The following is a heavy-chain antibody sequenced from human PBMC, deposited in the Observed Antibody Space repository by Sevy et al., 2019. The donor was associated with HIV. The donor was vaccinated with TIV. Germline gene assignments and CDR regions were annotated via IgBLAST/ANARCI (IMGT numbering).Heavy chain of an antibody. CDR3: AREGSYDFWSGYSLNYYYYGMDV. CDR1: GFTFSSYW. D-gene: IGHD3-3*01. J-gene: IGHJ6*02. Sequence: GGSLRLSCAASGFTFSSYWMSWVRQAPGKGLEWVANIKQDGSEKYYVYSVKGRFTISRDNAKNSLYLQMNSLRAEDTAVYYCAREGSYDFWSGYSLNYYYYGMDVWGQGTTVTVSS. CDR2: IKQDGSEK. V-gene: IGHV3-7*01.